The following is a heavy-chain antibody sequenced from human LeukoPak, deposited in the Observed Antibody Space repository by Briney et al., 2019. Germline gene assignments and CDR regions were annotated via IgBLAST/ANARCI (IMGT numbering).Heavy chain of an antibody. D-gene: IGHD6-6*01. CDR1: GFTFSSYA. CDR3: AKDMMGSSSPEDAFDI. Sequence: GGSLRLSCAASGFTFSSYAMHWVRQAPGKGLEWVAVISYDGSNKYYADSVKGRFTISRDNSKNTLYLQMNSLRAEDTAVYYCAKDMMGSSSPEDAFDIWGQGTMVTVSS. J-gene: IGHJ3*02. CDR2: ISYDGSNK. V-gene: IGHV3-30-3*01.